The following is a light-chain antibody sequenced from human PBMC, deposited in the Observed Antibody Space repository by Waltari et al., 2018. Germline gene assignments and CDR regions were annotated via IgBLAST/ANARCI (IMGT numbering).Light chain of an antibody. V-gene: IGKV4-1*01. Sequence: DIVMPQSPDSLAVSLGERATINCKSSPRLLYSSNTKNYLAWSQQKPGQSPKLLISWASTRQSGVPDRFRGSGSGTDDTLTISSRQAADVAVYYCQQEFDTLGEPTFGQGTKLEIK. CDR1: PRLLYSSNTKNY. CDR3: QQEFDTLGEPT. CDR2: WAS. J-gene: IGKJ2*01.